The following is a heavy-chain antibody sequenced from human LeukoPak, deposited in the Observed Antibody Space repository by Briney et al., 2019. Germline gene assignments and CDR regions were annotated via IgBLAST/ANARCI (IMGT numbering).Heavy chain of an antibody. CDR3: AKDQVGYCGGDCSLDY. Sequence: GGSLRLSCAASGFTFSSYDMHWVRQAPGKGLEWVTLIWYDGSNKYYADSVKGRFTISRGNSKNTLYLQMNSLRAEDTAVYYCAKDQVGYCGGDCSLDYWGQGTLVTVSS. CDR1: GFTFSSYD. D-gene: IGHD2-21*02. J-gene: IGHJ4*02. V-gene: IGHV3-33*06. CDR2: IWYDGSNK.